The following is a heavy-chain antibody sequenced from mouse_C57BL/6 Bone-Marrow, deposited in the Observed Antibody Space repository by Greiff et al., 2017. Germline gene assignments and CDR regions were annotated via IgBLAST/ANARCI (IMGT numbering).Heavy chain of an antibody. V-gene: IGHV1-72*01. J-gene: IGHJ4*01. Sequence: QVQLKQPGAELVKPGASVKLSCKASGYTFTSYWMHWVKQRPGRGLEWIGRIDPNSGGTKYNEKFKSKATLTVDKPSSTAYMQLSSLTSEDSAVYYCASCNWDNAMDYWGKGTSVTVSS. CDR3: ASCNWDNAMDY. CDR2: IDPNSGGT. D-gene: IGHD4-1*01. CDR1: GYTFTSYW.